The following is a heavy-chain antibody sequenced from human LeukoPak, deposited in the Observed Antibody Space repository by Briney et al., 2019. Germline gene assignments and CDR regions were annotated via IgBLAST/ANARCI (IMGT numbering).Heavy chain of an antibody. D-gene: IGHD2-15*01. CDR2: IDTNTGNP. CDR3: ARARYCIGSTCPAGYYGMDV. J-gene: IGHJ6*02. V-gene: IGHV7-4-1*02. CDR1: GYTFTNYA. Sequence: GASVKVSCKASGYTFTNYAMNWVRQVPGQGLEWMGWIDTNTGNPTYAQGFTEQFVFSLDTSVSTAYLEISSLKAEDTAVYYCARARYCIGSTCPAGYYGMDVWGQGTTVTVSS.